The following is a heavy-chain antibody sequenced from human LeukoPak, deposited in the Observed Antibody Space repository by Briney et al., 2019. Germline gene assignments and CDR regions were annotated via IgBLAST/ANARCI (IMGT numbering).Heavy chain of an antibody. CDR3: ARISQNSSPV. V-gene: IGHV6-1*01. D-gene: IGHD4-11*01. Sequence: SQTLSLTCAISGDSVSSNSAAWSWVRQSPSRGLEWLGRTYYRSKWYNDYEVSMKSRMTINPDTSENQFSLQLNSVTPEDTAVYYCARISQNSSPVWGPGTLVTVSS. CDR1: GDSVSSNSAA. J-gene: IGHJ4*02. CDR2: TYYRSKWYN.